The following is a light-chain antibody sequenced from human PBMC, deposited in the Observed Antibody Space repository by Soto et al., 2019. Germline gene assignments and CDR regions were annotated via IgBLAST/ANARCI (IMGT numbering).Light chain of an antibody. J-gene: IGLJ2*01. Sequence: QLVLTQSPSASASLGASVKLTCTLSSGHSSYAIAWHQQQPEKGPRYLMKFNRDGSHSKGDGIPDRFSGSSSGAERYLTISSLQSEDEADYYCQTWGTGSVVFGGGTKVTVL. V-gene: IGLV4-69*01. CDR3: QTWGTGSVV. CDR1: SGHSSYA. CDR2: FNRDGSH.